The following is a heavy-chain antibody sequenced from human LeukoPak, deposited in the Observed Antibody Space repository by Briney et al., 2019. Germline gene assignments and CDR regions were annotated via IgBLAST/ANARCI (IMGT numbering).Heavy chain of an antibody. J-gene: IGHJ4*02. Sequence: KNGESLKISCKGSGYSFTSYWISWVRQMPGNGLEWMGRIDPSDSYTNYSPPFQGHVTISADKSISTAYLQWSSLKASDTAMYYCASYPASSGWYRLDYWGQGTLVTVSS. D-gene: IGHD6-19*01. V-gene: IGHV5-10-1*01. CDR1: GYSFTSYW. CDR3: ASYPASSGWYRLDY. CDR2: IDPSDSYT.